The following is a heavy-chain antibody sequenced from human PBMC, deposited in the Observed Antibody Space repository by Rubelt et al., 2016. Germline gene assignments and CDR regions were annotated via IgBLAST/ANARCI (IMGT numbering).Heavy chain of an antibody. V-gene: IGHV3-74*01. CDR3: ARDRATGYCSGGTCYLR. CDR2: INSDGSST. Sequence: EQLVESGGGVVQPGGSLRLSCVASRFTFHDYGMHWVRQAPGKGLVWVSRINSDGSSTSYADSVKGRFTISRDNAKNTLYLQMNSLRAEDTAVYYCARDRATGYCSGGTCYLRWGQGTLVTVSS. J-gene: IGHJ4*02. CDR1: RFTFHDYG. D-gene: IGHD2-15*01.